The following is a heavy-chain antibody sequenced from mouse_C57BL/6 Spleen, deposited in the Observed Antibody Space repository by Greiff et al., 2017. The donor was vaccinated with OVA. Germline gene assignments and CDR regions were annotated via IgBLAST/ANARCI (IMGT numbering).Heavy chain of an antibody. J-gene: IGHJ2*01. Sequence: VQLQQSGPELVKPGASVKISCKASGYTFTDYYMNWVKQSHGKSLEWIGDINPNNGGTSYNQKFKGKATLTVDKSSSTAYMELRSLTSEDSAVYYCARNLNYYFDYWGQGTTLTVSS. CDR2: INPNNGGT. CDR3: ARNLNYYFDY. V-gene: IGHV1-26*01. CDR1: GYTFTDYY.